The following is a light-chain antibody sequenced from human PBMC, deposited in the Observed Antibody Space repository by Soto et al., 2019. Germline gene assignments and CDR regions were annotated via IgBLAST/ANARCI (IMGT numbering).Light chain of an antibody. Sequence: QSVLTQSPSASASLGASVKLTCTLTSGRRDYAIAWHQQQPEKGPRYLMKVDRDGSHTKGDGIPDRFSGSSFGAERYLTVSGLQSGDEADYYCPSWVRGLGWAFGGGTKVTVL. CDR3: PSWVRGLGWA. CDR2: VDRDGSH. V-gene: IGLV4-69*01. CDR1: SGRRDYA. J-gene: IGLJ3*02.